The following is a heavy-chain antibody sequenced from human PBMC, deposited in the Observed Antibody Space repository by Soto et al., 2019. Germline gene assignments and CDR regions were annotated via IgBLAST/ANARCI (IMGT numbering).Heavy chain of an antibody. CDR2: IYHSGST. CDR3: ASGLVTTLHY. V-gene: IGHV4-30-2*01. Sequence: QLQLQESGSGLVKPSQTLSLTCAVSGGSISSGGYSWSWIRQPPGKGLEWIGYIYHSGSTYYNPSLKRPATNSVDRPKNQFSLKLGAVTAADTAVYYCASGLVTTLHYWGQGTLVTVSS. J-gene: IGHJ4*02. D-gene: IGHD4-17*01. CDR1: GGSISSGGYS.